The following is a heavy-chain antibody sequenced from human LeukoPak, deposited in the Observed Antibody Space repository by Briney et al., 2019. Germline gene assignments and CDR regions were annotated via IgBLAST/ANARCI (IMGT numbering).Heavy chain of an antibody. J-gene: IGHJ4*02. CDR2: IYSGGST. D-gene: IGHD1-1*01. Sequence: PGGSLRLSCAASGFTVSSNYMSWVRQAPGKGLEWVSVIYSGGSTYYADAVKGRFTISRDNSKNALYRQMNSLRAEDTAVYYCTTRRGPFDYWGQGTLVTVSS. CDR1: GFTVSSNY. V-gene: IGHV3-66*01. CDR3: TTRRGPFDY.